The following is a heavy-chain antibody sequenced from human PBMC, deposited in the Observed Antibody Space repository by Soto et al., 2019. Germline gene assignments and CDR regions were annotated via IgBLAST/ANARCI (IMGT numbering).Heavy chain of an antibody. CDR3: ARDLFVVGPRYYYYYGMDV. CDR1: GDSVSSNSAA. CDR2: TYYRSKWYN. Sequence: QVQLQQSGPGLVKPSQTLSLTCAISGDSVSSNSAAWNWIRQSPSRGLEWLGRTYYRSKWYNDYAVSVKSRITINPDTSKNQFSLQLNSVTPEDTAVYYCARDLFVVGPRYYYYYGMDVWGQGTTVTVSS. V-gene: IGHV6-1*01. J-gene: IGHJ6*02. D-gene: IGHD2-2*01.